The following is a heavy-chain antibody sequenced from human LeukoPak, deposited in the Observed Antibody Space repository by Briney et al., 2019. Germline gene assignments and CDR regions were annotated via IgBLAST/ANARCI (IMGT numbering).Heavy chain of an antibody. CDR2: ISWNSGSI. CDR3: AKDPGWRDGYN. V-gene: IGHV3-9*01. CDR1: GLTFDDYA. D-gene: IGHD5-12*01. J-gene: IGHJ4*02. Sequence: GGSLRLSCAASGLTFDDYAMHWVRQAPGKGLEWVSGISWNSGSIGYVDSVKGRFTISRDNAKNSLYLQMNSLRAEDTALYYCAKDPGWRDGYNWGQGTLVTVSS.